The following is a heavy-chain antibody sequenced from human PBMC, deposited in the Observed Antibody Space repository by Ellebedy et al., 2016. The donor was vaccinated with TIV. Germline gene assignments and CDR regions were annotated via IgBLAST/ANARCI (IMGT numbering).Heavy chain of an antibody. V-gene: IGHV3-21*01. D-gene: IGHD6-19*01. CDR2: ISSSSSYI. Sequence: GESLKISXAASGFTFSSYSMNWVRQAPGKGLEWVSSISSSSSYIYYADSVKGRFTISRDNAKNSLYLQMNSLRAEDTAVYYCASPRYSSGWYDYWGQGTLVTVSS. CDR3: ASPRYSSGWYDY. J-gene: IGHJ4*02. CDR1: GFTFSSYS.